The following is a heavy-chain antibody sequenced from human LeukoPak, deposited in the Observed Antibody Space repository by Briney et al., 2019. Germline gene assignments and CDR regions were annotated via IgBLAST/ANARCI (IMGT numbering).Heavy chain of an antibody. Sequence: GGSLRLSCAASGFTVSNNYTSWVRQAPGKGLEWVSVIYSGGSTYYADSVKGRFTISRDSSKNTLYLRMNSLRGEDTAVYYCARDSLGMSTLDSWGQGTLVTVSS. CDR1: GFTVSNNY. J-gene: IGHJ4*02. CDR2: IYSGGST. V-gene: IGHV3-53*01. CDR3: ARDSLGMSTLDS. D-gene: IGHD5/OR15-5a*01.